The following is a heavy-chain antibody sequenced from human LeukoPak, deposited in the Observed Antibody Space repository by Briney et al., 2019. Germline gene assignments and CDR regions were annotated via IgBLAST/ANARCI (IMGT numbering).Heavy chain of an antibody. J-gene: IGHJ6*02. CDR3: ARVIRGSGWYGYYGMDV. D-gene: IGHD6-19*01. V-gene: IGHV1-69*04. CDR1: GGTFSSYA. Sequence: ASVKVSCKASGGTFSSYAISWVRQAPGQGLEWMGRIIPILAIANYAQKFQGRVTITADKSTTTAYMELSSLRSEDTAVYYCARVIRGSGWYGYYGMDVWGQGTTVTVSS. CDR2: IIPILAIA.